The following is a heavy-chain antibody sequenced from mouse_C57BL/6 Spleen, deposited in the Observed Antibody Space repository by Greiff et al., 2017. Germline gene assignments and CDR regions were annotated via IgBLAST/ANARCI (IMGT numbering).Heavy chain of an antibody. D-gene: IGHD6-2*01. V-gene: IGHV10-3*01. Sequence: EVKLMESGGGLVQPKGSLKLSCAASGFTFNTYAMHWVRQATGKGLEWGARIRSKSSNYATYYADSVKDRFTISRDDSQSMLYLQMNNLKTGDTAMYYCVRDKSNYFDYWGQGTTLTVSS. CDR2: IRSKSSNYAT. CDR1: GFTFNTYA. CDR3: VRDKSNYFDY. J-gene: IGHJ2*01.